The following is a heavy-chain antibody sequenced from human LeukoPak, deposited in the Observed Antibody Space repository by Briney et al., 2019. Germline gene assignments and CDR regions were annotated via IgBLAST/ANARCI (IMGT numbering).Heavy chain of an antibody. CDR1: GFTFSSYG. V-gene: IGHV3-30*02. CDR2: IRYDGSNK. J-gene: IGHJ4*02. CDR3: ARGKGYSTYYFDY. D-gene: IGHD2-15*01. Sequence: PGGSLRLSCAASGFTFSSYGMHWVRQAPGKGLEWVAFIRYDGSNKYYADSVKGRFTISRDNSKNTLYLQMNSLRAEDTALYYCARGKGYSTYYFDYWGQGTLVTVSS.